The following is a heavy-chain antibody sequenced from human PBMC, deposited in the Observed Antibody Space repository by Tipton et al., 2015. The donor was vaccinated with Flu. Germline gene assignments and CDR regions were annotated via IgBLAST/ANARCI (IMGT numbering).Heavy chain of an antibody. CDR2: IYSAGSA. V-gene: IGHV3-66*01. J-gene: IGHJ4*02. CDR3: AGEYCSSGTCYFDS. Sequence: SLRLSCVVSGFSLTSNYISWVRRAPGKGLEWVSVIYSAGSAYYADSVKGRFIVSKDNYKNILYLQMNSLRADDTAVYYCAGEYCSSGTCYFDSWGQGTLVTVSS. CDR1: GFSLTSNY. D-gene: IGHD2-2*01.